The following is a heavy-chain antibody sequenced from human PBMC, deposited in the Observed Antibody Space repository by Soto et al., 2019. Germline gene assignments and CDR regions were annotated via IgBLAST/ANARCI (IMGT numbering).Heavy chain of an antibody. J-gene: IGHJ4*02. CDR1: GFTFISYW. D-gene: IGHD2-8*01. Sequence: GGSLRLSCAASGFTFISYWMSWVLQAPWKGLEWVSYISSRSSTIFYADSVKGRFTISRDNVKNSLYLQMNSLRAEDTAVYYCASGTNGAFFVYWGQGILVTVS. V-gene: IGHV3-48*04. CDR2: ISSRSSTI. CDR3: ASGTNGAFFVY.